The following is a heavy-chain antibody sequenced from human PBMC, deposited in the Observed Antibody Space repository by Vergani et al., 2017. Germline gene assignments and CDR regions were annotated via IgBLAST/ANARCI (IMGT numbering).Heavy chain of an antibody. Sequence: QLQLQESGPGLPKPSETLSLIRSVSGTPISGSSDYRGWIRQPPGMGLEWIGSIFYTGPSYYNPSLESRATNPVDTSKNQFSLKLKSVTAADTAVYYCAXQFWGGGGYRFDHWGQGTLVTVSS. CDR1: GTPISGSSDY. CDR2: IFYTGPS. D-gene: IGHD5-18*01. V-gene: IGHV4-39*01. CDR3: AXQFWGGGGYRFDH. J-gene: IGHJ4*02.